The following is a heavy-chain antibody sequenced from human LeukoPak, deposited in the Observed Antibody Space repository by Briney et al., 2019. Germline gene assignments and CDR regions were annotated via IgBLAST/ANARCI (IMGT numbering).Heavy chain of an antibody. V-gene: IGHV4-4*07. CDR3: ARARGDPDYFDY. J-gene: IGHJ4*02. CDR2: IYTSGST. Sequence: SETLSLTCTVSGGSISSYYWSWIRQPAGKGLEWIGRIYTSGSTNYNPSLKSRVTISVDKSKNQFSLKLSSVTAADTAVHYCARARGDPDYFDYWGQGTLVTVSS. CDR1: GGSISSYY. D-gene: IGHD3-16*01.